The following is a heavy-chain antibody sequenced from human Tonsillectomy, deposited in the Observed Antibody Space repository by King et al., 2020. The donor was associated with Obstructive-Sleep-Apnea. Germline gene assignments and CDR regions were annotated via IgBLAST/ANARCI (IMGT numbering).Heavy chain of an antibody. V-gene: IGHV3-30*07. CDR3: ARLRVASGDFPL. D-gene: IGHD4-17*01. Sequence: VQLVESGGGVVQPGRSLRLSCAASGFTFSYYALHWVRQAPGGGLEWVAGISRDGTITEYLDSVKGRFTISRDNSKNILFLQLNSLKPEDTAVYYCARLRVASGDFPLWGRGTLLTVSS. J-gene: IGHJ2*01. CDR1: GFTFSYYA. CDR2: ISRDGTIT.